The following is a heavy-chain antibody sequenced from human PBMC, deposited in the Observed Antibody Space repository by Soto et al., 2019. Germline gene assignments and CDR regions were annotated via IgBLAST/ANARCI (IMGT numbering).Heavy chain of an antibody. CDR1: GFSFSDYS. V-gene: IGHV3-11*01. CDR3: VKDLHKMLSHNQLYVCFDD. D-gene: IGHD3-10*01. J-gene: IGHJ4*01. CDR2: ISNTAITD. Sequence: PGGSLRLSCVASGFSFSDYSMTWMRQAPGGGLDFVAFISNTAITDYYADSVKGRFTISRDNARNSVYLQMDSLRAEDAAVYYCVKDLHKMLSHNQLYVCFDDWGHGTLVTVSS.